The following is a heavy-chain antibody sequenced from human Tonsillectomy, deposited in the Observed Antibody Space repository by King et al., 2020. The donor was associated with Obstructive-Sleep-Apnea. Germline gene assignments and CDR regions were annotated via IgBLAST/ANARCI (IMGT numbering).Heavy chain of an antibody. V-gene: IGHV4-38-2*02. Sequence: VQLQESGPGLVKPSETLSLTCTVSGYSISSGYYWGWIRQPPGKGLEWIGSIYHSGRTYYNPSLKSRVTISVDTSKNQFSLKLSYVTAADTAVYYCARRTYYYDSSGYSEFSPFDYWGQGTLVTVSS. CDR2: IYHSGRT. J-gene: IGHJ4*02. CDR1: GYSISSGYY. CDR3: ARRTYYYDSSGYSEFSPFDY. D-gene: IGHD3-22*01.